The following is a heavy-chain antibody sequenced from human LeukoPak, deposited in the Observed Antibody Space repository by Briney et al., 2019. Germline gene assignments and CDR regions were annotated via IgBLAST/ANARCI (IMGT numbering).Heavy chain of an antibody. V-gene: IGHV4-34*01. CDR1: GGSFGDYY. Sequence: SETLSLTCAVYGGSFGDYYWSWVRQSPGKGLEWIGEINHSGTSNYNPSLKSRLTISVDTPKNHFSLNLSSVTAADTAVYYCARGQGTVTTHWGQGTLVTVSS. CDR2: INHSGTS. D-gene: IGHD4-11*01. J-gene: IGHJ4*02. CDR3: ARGQGTVTTH.